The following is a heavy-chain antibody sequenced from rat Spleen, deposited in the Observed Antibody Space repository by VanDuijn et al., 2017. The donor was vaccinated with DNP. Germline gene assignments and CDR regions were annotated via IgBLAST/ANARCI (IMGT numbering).Heavy chain of an antibody. CDR3: ARPHYYSSGGFAY. J-gene: IGHJ3*01. CDR1: GFTFSDYY. D-gene: IGHD1-1*01. Sequence: EVQLVESGGGLVQPGRSLKLSCAASGFTFSDYYMAWVRQAPTKGLEWVAYISYDGGSTYYGDSVKGRFTISRDNAKSTLYLQINSLTSEDMATYYCARPHYYSSGGFAYWGQGTLVTVSS. CDR2: ISYDGGST. V-gene: IGHV5-22*01.